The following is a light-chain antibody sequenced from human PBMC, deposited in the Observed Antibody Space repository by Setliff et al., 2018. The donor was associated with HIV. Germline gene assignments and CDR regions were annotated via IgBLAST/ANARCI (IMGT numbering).Light chain of an antibody. CDR3: QHYGDHIT. CDR2: DVS. CDR1: QRVGANS. V-gene: IGKV3-20*01. J-gene: IGKJ5*01. Sequence: SPGSLSLSPGAAATLSCRASQRVGANSIAWYQQNPGQAPRLLIYDVSTRATGVPDRFSGGGSGTDFTLTISRLEPEDFAVYYCQHYGDHITFGQGTRLEIK.